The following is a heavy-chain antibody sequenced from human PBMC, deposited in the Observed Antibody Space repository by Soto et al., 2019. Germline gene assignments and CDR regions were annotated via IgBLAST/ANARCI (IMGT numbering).Heavy chain of an antibody. V-gene: IGHV1-46*01. J-gene: IGHJ3*02. CDR3: EGDRIAVAVAGAAFES. CDR2: INPRGRST. CDR1: GYTFTSSY. Sequence: PSVKVSCKAYGYTFTSSYMHWVRHAPGHGLGWRGIINPRGRSTSSAQKFQGRVPRTRGTPASTVDMELSSLRSEATAVYYCEGDRIAVAVAGAAFESGGEGTMVTVSS. D-gene: IGHD6-19*01.